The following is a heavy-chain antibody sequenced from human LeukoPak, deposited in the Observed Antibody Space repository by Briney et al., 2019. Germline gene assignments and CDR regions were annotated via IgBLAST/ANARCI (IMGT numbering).Heavy chain of an antibody. CDR1: GFTFSSYG. J-gene: IGHJ6*02. Sequence: PGGSLRLSCAASGFTFSSYGMHWVRQAPGKGLEWVAVIWYDGSNKYYADSVKGRFTISRDNSKNTLYLQMNSLRSEDTAVYYCARDDWNYKFTIHYSYYGMDVWGQGTTVTVSS. CDR3: ARDDWNYKFTIHYSYYGMDV. V-gene: IGHV3-33*01. CDR2: IWYDGSNK. D-gene: IGHD1-7*01.